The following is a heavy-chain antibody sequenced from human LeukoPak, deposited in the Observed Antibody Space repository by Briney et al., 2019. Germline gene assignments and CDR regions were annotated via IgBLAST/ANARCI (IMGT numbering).Heavy chain of an antibody. J-gene: IGHJ4*02. Sequence: GSRSLSCAASGLTFSSYWMSWVRQAPGKGLEWVANIKQDGSEKYYVDSVKGRFTISRDNAKNSLYLQMNSLRAEDTAVYYCARETIATRARDYWGQGTLVTVSS. CDR2: IKQDGSEK. V-gene: IGHV3-7*01. D-gene: IGHD6-6*01. CDR3: ARETIATRARDY. CDR1: GLTFSSYW.